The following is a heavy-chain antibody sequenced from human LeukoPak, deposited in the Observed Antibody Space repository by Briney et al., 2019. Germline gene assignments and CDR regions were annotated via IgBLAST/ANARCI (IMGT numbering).Heavy chain of an antibody. Sequence: SETLSLTCTVSGGSISSGGNYWSWIRQHPGKGLEWIGYIYYSGSTYYNPSLKSRVTISVDTSKNQFSLKLSSVTAADTAVYYCARGITIFGVVLDAFDIWGQGTMVTVSS. J-gene: IGHJ3*02. V-gene: IGHV4-31*03. D-gene: IGHD3-3*01. CDR1: GGSISSGGNY. CDR2: IYYSGST. CDR3: ARGITIFGVVLDAFDI.